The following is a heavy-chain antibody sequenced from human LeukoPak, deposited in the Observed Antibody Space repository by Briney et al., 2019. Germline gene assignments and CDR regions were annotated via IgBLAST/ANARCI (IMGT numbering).Heavy chain of an antibody. CDR3: AREGRYSGWYQNWYFDL. D-gene: IGHD6-19*01. CDR1: GFTFSSYS. CDR2: ISSSSSYI. J-gene: IGHJ2*01. Sequence: GGSLRLSCAASGFTFSSYSMNWVRQAPGKGLEWVSSISSSSSYIYYADSVKGRFTLSRDNAKNSLYLQMNSLRAEDTAVYYCAREGRYSGWYQNWYFDLWGRGTLVTVSS. V-gene: IGHV3-21*01.